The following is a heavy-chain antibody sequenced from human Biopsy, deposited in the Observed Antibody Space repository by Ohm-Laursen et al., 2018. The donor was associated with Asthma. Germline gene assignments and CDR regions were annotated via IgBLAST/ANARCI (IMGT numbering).Heavy chain of an antibody. Sequence: SDTLSLTCTVSGGSINNFYWSWIRQPPGKGLESIGHIYYSGSTYYNPSLKSRVSISLDTSKNQFSLSLTSVTAADTAVYYCARTTYGHDGFDPWGQGTLVTVSS. D-gene: IGHD1-7*01. CDR3: ARTTYGHDGFDP. V-gene: IGHV4-59*06. CDR1: GGSINNFY. J-gene: IGHJ5*02. CDR2: IYYSGST.